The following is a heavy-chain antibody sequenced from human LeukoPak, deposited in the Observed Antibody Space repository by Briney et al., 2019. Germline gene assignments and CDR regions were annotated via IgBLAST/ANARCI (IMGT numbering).Heavy chain of an antibody. J-gene: IGHJ4*02. CDR3: ARMPKHITILGVVAITPV. CDR2: IYYSGST. V-gene: IGHV4-30-4*01. D-gene: IGHD3-3*01. Sequence: KPSETLSLTCTVSGGSISSGDYYWSWIRQPPGKGLEWIGYIYYSGSTYYNPSLKSRVTISVDTSKNQFSLKLSSVTAADTAVYYCARMPKHITILGVVAITPVWGQGTLVSVSS. CDR1: GGSISSGDYY.